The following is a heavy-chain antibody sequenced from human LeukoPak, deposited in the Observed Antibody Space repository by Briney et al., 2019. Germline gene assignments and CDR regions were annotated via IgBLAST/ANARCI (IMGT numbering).Heavy chain of an antibody. Sequence: PSETLSLTCAVYGGSLSSYYWSWIRQPPGKGLEWIGEITHTGFTNYNPSLESRVVISVDTYNNHFSLKARSVAAADTAVYYCASRHIYSNYVDYWGQGTLVTVSS. CDR3: ASRHIYSNYVDY. D-gene: IGHD4-4*01. CDR2: ITHTGFT. J-gene: IGHJ4*02. CDR1: GGSLSSYY. V-gene: IGHV4-34*01.